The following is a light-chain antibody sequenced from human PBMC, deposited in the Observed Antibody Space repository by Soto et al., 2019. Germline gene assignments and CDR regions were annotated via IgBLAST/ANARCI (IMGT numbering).Light chain of an antibody. Sequence: EIVLTQSPGTQSLSPGERATLSCRASQSVNYNLAWYQQKPGQAPRLLIYDASHRATGIPARFSGSGSGTDFTLTINSLEPEDFALYYCQQRYNWPPTFGQGTKVDIK. CDR1: QSVNYN. CDR3: QQRYNWPPT. J-gene: IGKJ1*01. CDR2: DAS. V-gene: IGKV3-11*01.